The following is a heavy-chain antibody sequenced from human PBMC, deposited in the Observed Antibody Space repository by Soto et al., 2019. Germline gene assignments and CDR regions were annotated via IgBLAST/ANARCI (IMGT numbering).Heavy chain of an antibody. CDR3: VRGSRSSRPYYFDH. CDR2: ICDSGDST. Sequence: PGGSLRLSCAASGFTFSDYAMSWVRQAPGKGLQWVSVICDSGDSTYYADSVKGRFTISRDRSKNTLYLQMNSLRAEDTAIYYCVRGSRSSRPYYFDHWGQGTRVTVSS. D-gene: IGHD2-2*01. J-gene: IGHJ4*02. CDR1: GFTFSDYA. V-gene: IGHV3-23*01.